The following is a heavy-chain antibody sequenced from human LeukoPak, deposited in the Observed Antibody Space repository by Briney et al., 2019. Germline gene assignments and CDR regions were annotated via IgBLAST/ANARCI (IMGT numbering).Heavy chain of an antibody. V-gene: IGHV4-4*02. J-gene: IGHJ3*02. D-gene: IGHD2-2*01. Sequence: PSETLSLTCGVSGGSISNTNWWTWVRQPPGKGLEWIGEVNLQGSTNYNPSLKSRVAISVDKSEDHISLKLTSVTAADTAVYYCASSTGAIVPDAFDIWGQGTMVTVSS. CDR3: ASSTGAIVPDAFDI. CDR1: GGSISNTNW. CDR2: VNLQGST.